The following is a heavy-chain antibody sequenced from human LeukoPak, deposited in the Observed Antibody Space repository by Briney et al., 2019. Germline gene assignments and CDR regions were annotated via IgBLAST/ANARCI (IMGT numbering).Heavy chain of an antibody. CDR1: GGSISSYY. J-gene: IGHJ4*02. Sequence: SETLSLTCTVSGGSISSYYWSWIRQPPGKGLEWIGYIYYSGSTYYNPSLKSRVTISVDTSKNQFSLKLSSVTAADTAVYYCARVGIAVAGTVYWGQGTLVTVSS. D-gene: IGHD6-19*01. CDR3: ARVGIAVAGTVY. CDR2: IYYSGST. V-gene: IGHV4-59*08.